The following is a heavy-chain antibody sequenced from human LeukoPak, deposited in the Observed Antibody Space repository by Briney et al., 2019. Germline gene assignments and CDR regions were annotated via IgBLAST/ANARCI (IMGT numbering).Heavy chain of an antibody. V-gene: IGHV1-18*01. CDR2: ISAYNGNT. CDR3: ARGRRYCSSTSCYNWFDP. D-gene: IGHD2-2*01. J-gene: IGHJ5*02. CDR1: GYTFTGYG. Sequence: ASVKVSCKASGYTFTGYGISWVRQAPGQGLEWMGWISAYNGNTNYAQKLQGRVTMTTDTSTSTAYMELRSLRSDDTAVYYCARGRRYCSSTSCYNWFDPWGQGTLVTVSS.